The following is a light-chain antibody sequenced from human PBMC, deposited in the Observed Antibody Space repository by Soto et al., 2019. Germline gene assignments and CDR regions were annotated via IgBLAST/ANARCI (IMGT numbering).Light chain of an antibody. V-gene: IGLV1-51*01. CDR3: GTWDGSRSAWV. J-gene: IGLJ3*02. Sequence: QSVLTQPPSVSAAPGQRVTISCSGSSSNIGNNYVSWYQQLPGTAPKLLIYDNNKRTSGIPDRFAGAKSGTSATLGITGLETGDEADYYCGTWDGSRSAWVFGGGTKLTVL. CDR1: SSNIGNNY. CDR2: DNN.